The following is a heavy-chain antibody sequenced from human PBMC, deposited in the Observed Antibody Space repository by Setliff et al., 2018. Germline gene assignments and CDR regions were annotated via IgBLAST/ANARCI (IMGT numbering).Heavy chain of an antibody. CDR3: ARDLRDSSSWYGGDY. D-gene: IGHD6-13*01. Sequence: GASVKVSCKASGYTFTRYYMRWVRQAPGQGLEWMGIINPSGGTTSYAQKFQGRVTTTRDTSTSTVYMELSSLRSEDTAVYYCARDLRDSSSWYGGDYWGQGTLVTVSS. CDR1: GYTFTRYY. J-gene: IGHJ4*01. V-gene: IGHV1-46*01. CDR2: INPSGGTT.